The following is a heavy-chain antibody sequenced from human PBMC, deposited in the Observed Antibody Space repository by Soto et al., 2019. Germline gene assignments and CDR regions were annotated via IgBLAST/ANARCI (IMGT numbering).Heavy chain of an antibody. D-gene: IGHD2-21*02. V-gene: IGHV3-30*18. CDR3: PKDPLTYCGGDWWGYFQH. J-gene: IGHJ1*01. CDR1: GFTFSSYG. CDR2: ISYDGSNK. Sequence: QVQLVESGGGVVQPGRSLRRSCAASGFTFSSYGMHWVRQAPGKGLEWVAVISYDGSNKYYADSVKGRFTISRDNSKNRLYMQMNSQRAADTAVYYWPKDPLTYCGGDWWGYFQHWGQGTLVTVTT.